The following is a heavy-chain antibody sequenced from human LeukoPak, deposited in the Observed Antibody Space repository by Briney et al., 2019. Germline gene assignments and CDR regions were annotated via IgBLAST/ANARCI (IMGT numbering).Heavy chain of an antibody. CDR3: ARDLKMGYSSGRYSWGTGSSNDY. V-gene: IGHV1-69*06. CDR2: IIPIFGTA. J-gene: IGHJ4*02. CDR1: GGTFSSYA. D-gene: IGHD6-19*01. Sequence: SVKVSCKASGGTFSSYAISWVRQAPGQGLEWMGGIIPIFGTANYAQKFQGRVTITADKSTSTAYMELSSLRSEDTAVYYCARDLKMGYSSGRYSWGTGSSNDYWGQGTLVSVSS.